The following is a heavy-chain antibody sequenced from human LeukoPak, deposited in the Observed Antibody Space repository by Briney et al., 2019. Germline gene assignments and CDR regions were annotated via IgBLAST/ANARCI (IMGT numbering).Heavy chain of an antibody. CDR3: ASSYGDYDAYYYYGMDV. J-gene: IGHJ6*02. V-gene: IGHV1-69*04. CDR1: GGTFSSYA. Sequence: SVKVSCKASGGTFSSYAISWVRQAPGQGLEWMGRIIPILGIANYAQKFQGRVTITADKSTSTAYMELSSLRSEDTAVYYCASSYGDYDAYYYYGMDVWGQGTTVTVSS. D-gene: IGHD4-17*01. CDR2: IIPILGIA.